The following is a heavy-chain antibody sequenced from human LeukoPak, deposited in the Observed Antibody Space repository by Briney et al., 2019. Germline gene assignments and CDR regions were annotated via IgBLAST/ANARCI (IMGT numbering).Heavy chain of an antibody. CDR3: ARDLSSGMGRSSFDY. CDR1: GGTFSSYA. D-gene: IGHD5-24*01. CDR2: IIPIFGTA. J-gene: IGHJ4*02. V-gene: IGHV1-69*01. Sequence: GSSVKVSCKASGGTFSSYAISWVRQAPGQGLEWMGGIIPIFGTANYAQKFQGRVTITADESTSTAYMELSSLRSEDTAVYYCARDLSSGMGRSSFDYWGQGTLVTVSS.